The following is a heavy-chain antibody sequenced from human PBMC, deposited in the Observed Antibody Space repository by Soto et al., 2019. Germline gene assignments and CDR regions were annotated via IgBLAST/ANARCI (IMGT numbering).Heavy chain of an antibody. Sequence: GESLKISCAASGFTFSSYSMNWVRQAPGKGLEWVSSISSSSSYIYYADSVKGRFTISRDNAKNSLYLQMNSLRAEDTAVYYCARVPVSGSYAFDYWGQGTLVTVSS. CDR2: ISSSSSYI. CDR3: ARVPVSGSYAFDY. CDR1: GFTFSSYS. J-gene: IGHJ4*02. V-gene: IGHV3-21*01. D-gene: IGHD1-26*01.